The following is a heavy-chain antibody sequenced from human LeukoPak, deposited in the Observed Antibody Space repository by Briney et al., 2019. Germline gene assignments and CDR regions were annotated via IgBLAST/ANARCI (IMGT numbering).Heavy chain of an antibody. V-gene: IGHV4-34*01. CDR1: GGSFSGYY. CDR2: INHSGST. CDR3: ASGPPDGYDSY. Sequence: PSETLSLTCAVYGGSFSGYYWSWIRQPPGKGLEWIGEINHSGSTNYNPSLKSRVTISVDTSKNQSSLKLSSVTAADTAVYYCASGPPDGYDSYWGQGTLVTVSS. D-gene: IGHD5-12*01. J-gene: IGHJ4*02.